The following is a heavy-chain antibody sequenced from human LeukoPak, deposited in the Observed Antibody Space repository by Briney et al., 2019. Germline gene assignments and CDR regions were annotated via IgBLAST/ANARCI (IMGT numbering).Heavy chain of an antibody. CDR2: INPNSGGT. CDR3: ARDLGELVHDGGKDI. V-gene: IGHV1-2*02. CDR1: GYTFTGYY. Sequence: ASVKVSCKASGYTFTGYYMQWVRQAPGQGLEWMGWINPNSGGTNYAQKFQGRVTMTRDTSISTAYMELSRLRSDDTAVYYCARDLGELVHDGGKDIWGQGTTVTVSS. J-gene: IGHJ6*02. D-gene: IGHD3-16*01.